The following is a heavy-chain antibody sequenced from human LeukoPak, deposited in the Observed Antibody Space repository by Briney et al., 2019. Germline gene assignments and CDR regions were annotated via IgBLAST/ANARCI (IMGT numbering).Heavy chain of an antibody. D-gene: IGHD2-2*01. CDR1: GSTFSSYW. J-gene: IGHJ4*02. V-gene: IGHV3-7*03. CDR3: AREPAASDY. CDR2: IKQDGSEK. Sequence: GGSLRLSCAASGSTFSSYWMSWVRQAPGKGLEWVANIKQDGSEKYYVDSVKGRFTISRDNAKNSLYLQMNSLRAEDTAVYYCAREPAASDYWGQGTLVTVSS.